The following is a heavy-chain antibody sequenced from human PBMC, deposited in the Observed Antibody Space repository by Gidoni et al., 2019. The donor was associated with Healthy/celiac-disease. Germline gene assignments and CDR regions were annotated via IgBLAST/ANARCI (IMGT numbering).Heavy chain of an antibody. CDR3: SRDGSVAGGDGGGRFDY. J-gene: IGHJ4*02. CDR2: IYHSGST. CDR1: GGSISSSNW. Sequence: QVQLQESGPGLVKPSGTLSLTCAVSGGSISSSNWWSWVRQPPGKGLEWFGEIYHSGSTNYNPSLKSRVTITVYKSKNQLSLTLSSATAADTAVYYCSRDGSVAGGDGGGRFDYWGQGTLVTVSS. V-gene: IGHV4-4*02. D-gene: IGHD6-19*01.